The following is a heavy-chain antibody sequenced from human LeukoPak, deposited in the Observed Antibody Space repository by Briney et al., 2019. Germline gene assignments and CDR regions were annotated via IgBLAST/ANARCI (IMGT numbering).Heavy chain of an antibody. V-gene: IGHV1-2*02. J-gene: IGHJ6*02. CDR2: INPNSGGT. CDR3: ASPITMYYYYGMDV. D-gene: IGHD3-10*01. CDR1: GYTFTGYY. Sequence: ASVKVSCKASGYTFTGYYMHWVRQAPGQGLEWMGWINPNSGGTNYAQKFQGRVTMTRDTSISTAYVELSRLRSDDTAVYYCASPITMYYYYGMDVWGQGTTVTVSS.